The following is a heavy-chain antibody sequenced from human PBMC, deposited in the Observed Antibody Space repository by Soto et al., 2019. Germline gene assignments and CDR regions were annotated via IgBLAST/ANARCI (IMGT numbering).Heavy chain of an antibody. D-gene: IGHD5-18*01. CDR1: GGSLSSGGYY. V-gene: IGHV4-31*11. Sequence: SETLSLTCAISGGSLSSGGYYWTWIRQHPVKGLEWIGYIYYSGSTYYNPSLKSRVTISVDTSKNQFSLKLSSVTAADTAVYYGARGLGYSYGRLDYGGQGTLVTFSS. CDR3: ARGLGYSYGRLDY. CDR2: IYYSGST. J-gene: IGHJ4*02.